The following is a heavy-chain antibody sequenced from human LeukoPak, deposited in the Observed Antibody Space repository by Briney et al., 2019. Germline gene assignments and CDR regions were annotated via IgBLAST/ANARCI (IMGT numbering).Heavy chain of an antibody. V-gene: IGHV3-23*01. CDR3: AKDRAGTPWAD. Sequence: GGSLRLSCAASGFTFSTYTMTWVRQAPGKGLECVSTIDGRSVDTYYADSVKGRFTISRDNSRNTVYLQMNSLRAEDMAVYYCAKDRAGTPWADWGQGTLVTVSS. J-gene: IGHJ4*02. CDR2: IDGRSVDT. CDR1: GFTFSTYT. D-gene: IGHD1-1*01.